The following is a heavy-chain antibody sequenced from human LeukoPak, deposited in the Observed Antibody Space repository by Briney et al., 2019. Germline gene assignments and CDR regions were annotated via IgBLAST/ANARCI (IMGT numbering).Heavy chain of an antibody. CDR3: ARGLYGYGHTFDY. CDR1: GYTFTSYD. J-gene: IGHJ4*02. CDR2: MNPNSGST. Sequence: ASVKLSCKASGYTFTSYDINWVRHATGQGLEWMGWMNPNSGSTGYAQKFQGRVTMTRSTSISTAYMELSSLRSEDTAVYDCARGLYGYGHTFDYWGQGTLVTVSS. V-gene: IGHV1-8*01. D-gene: IGHD5-12*01.